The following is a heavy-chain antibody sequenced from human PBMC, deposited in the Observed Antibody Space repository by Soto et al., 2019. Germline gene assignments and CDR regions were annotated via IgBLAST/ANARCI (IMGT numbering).Heavy chain of an antibody. CDR3: ARPFGNSGGY. J-gene: IGHJ4*02. CDR1: VYSFTSYW. CDR2: IYPGDSDT. Sequence: GESLKISCKSSVYSFTSYWIGWVRKMPGKGLEWMGIIYPGDSDTRYSPSFQCQVTISAVKSISTAYLQWSSLKASDTAMYYCARPFGNSGGYWGQRTLVTVSS. D-gene: IGHD2-15*01. V-gene: IGHV5-51*01.